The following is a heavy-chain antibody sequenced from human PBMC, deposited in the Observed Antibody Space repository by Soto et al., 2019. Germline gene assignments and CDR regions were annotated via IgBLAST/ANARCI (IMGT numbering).Heavy chain of an antibody. J-gene: IGHJ5*02. CDR3: AKDFKPRRYYGSGNWFDP. D-gene: IGHD3-10*01. CDR1: GFTFSSYG. V-gene: IGHV3-30*18. CDR2: ISYDGSNK. Sequence: ESGGGVVQPGRSLRLSWAASGFTFSSYGMHWVRQAPGKGLEWVAVISYDGSNKYYADSVKGRFTISRDNSKNTLYLQMNSLRAEDTAVYYCAKDFKPRRYYGSGNWFDPWGQGTLVTVSS.